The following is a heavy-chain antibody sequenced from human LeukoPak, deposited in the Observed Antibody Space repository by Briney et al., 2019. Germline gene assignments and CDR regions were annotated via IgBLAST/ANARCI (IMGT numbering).Heavy chain of an antibody. V-gene: IGHV3-49*04. CDR2: IVSRAYDVLS. J-gene: IGHJ4*02. D-gene: IGHD3-22*01. CDR1: GHPQCLCD. CDR3: TRDIAHYYDSSGYYAY. Sequence: GGSLSLPCTASGHPQCLCDMIGARRAPRKGRVGVGFIVSRAYDVLSKYAAAVKDRFTISRDDSKRIAYLQMNSLKTEDTAVYYCTRDIAHYYDSSGYYAYWGQGSQVTVSS.